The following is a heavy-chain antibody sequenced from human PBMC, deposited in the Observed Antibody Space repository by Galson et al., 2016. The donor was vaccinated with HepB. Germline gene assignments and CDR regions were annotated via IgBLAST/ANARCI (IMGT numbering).Heavy chain of an antibody. D-gene: IGHD3-10*01. Sequence: SLRLSCAASGFTFNSYAMSWVRPAPGEGLEWVSGISGGGVYTTYSDSVKGGFTISRDNSKKTLYLQMNSLRAEDTAVYYCARGGVEEYSQHWGQGTLVTVSS. CDR1: GFTFNSYA. CDR2: ISGGGVYT. V-gene: IGHV3-23*01. J-gene: IGHJ1*01. CDR3: ARGGVEEYSQH.